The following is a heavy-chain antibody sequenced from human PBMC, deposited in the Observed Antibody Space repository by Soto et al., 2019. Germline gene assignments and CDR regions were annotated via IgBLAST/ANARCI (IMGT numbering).Heavy chain of an antibody. CDR1: GFTFSSYA. J-gene: IGHJ4*02. Sequence: AGSLSLSCAASGFTFSSYAMAWVRQAPGKGLEWVASISLSGGTTYYPDSVRSRFTISRDISKNTLYLQMNSLRAEDTALYYCAKDLGSSPPGDFWGQGTLVTVSS. V-gene: IGHV3-23*01. CDR3: AKDLGSSPPGDF. CDR2: ISLSGGTT. D-gene: IGHD6-6*01.